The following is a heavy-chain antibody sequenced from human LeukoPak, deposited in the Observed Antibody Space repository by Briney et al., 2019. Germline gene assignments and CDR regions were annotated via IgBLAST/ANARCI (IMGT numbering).Heavy chain of an antibody. V-gene: IGHV4-39*01. CDR1: DTSISSTAYY. Sequence: SGTLSLTCTVSDTSISSTAYYWGWIRQPPGKGLEWIGSIYYSGTTYYNPSLKSRVTISVDTTKNQFSLKLSSVTAADTAVYYCARPGYYYGSGSYHPFDYWGQGTLVTVSS. CDR2: IYYSGTT. CDR3: ARPGYYYGSGSYHPFDY. D-gene: IGHD3-10*01. J-gene: IGHJ4*02.